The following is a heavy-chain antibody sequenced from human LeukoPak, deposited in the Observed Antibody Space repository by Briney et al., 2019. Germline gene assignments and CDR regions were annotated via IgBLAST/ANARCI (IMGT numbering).Heavy chain of an antibody. CDR1: GYTFTGYY. J-gene: IGHJ6*03. CDR3: ARGPEIVATIWSYYYYYMDV. D-gene: IGHD5-12*01. CDR2: INPNSGGT. V-gene: IGHV1-2*02. Sequence: GASVKVSCKASGYTFTGYYMHWVRQAPGQGLEWMGWINPNSGGTNYAQKFQGRVTMTRDTSISTAYMELSRLRSDDTAVYYCARGPEIVATIWSYYYYYMDVWGKGTTVTVSS.